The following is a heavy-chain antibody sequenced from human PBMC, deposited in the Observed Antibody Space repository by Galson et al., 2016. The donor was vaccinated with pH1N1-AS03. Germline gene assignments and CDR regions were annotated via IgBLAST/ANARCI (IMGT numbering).Heavy chain of an antibody. CDR2: IRQDGSEK. J-gene: IGHJ2*01. CDR1: GFSFSASW. CDR3: ARESPLNCYLDL. Sequence: SLRLSCAASGFSFSASWMSWVRQAPGKGLEWVANIRQDGSEKYYVDYVEGRFTISKDNAKNSLYLQMNSLRDEDRAVYYCARESPLNCYLDLWGRGTLVTVSS. V-gene: IGHV3-7*03.